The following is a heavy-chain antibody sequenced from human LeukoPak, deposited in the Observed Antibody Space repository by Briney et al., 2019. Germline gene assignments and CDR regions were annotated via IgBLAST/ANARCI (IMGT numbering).Heavy chain of an antibody. CDR1: GFTFSDFF. CDR2: INPTATTM. V-gene: IGHV3-11*04. Sequence: GDSLRLSCVASGFTFSDFFMAWIRQAPGKGLEWLSYINPTATTMHYANSVRGRFTISRDNAKNSLFLQMNSLRAEDTAVYYCAKIVIGGGSFDPWGQGTLVTVSS. D-gene: IGHD2/OR15-2a*01. CDR3: AKIVIGGGSFDP. J-gene: IGHJ5*02.